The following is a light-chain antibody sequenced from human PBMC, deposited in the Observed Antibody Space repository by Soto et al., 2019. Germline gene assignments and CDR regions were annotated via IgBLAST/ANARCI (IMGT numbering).Light chain of an antibody. CDR1: NSNIESNY. CDR2: RNN. CDR3: AVWDDTLNGWV. V-gene: IGLV1-47*01. Sequence: QSVLTQPPSASGTPGQRVTISCSGRNSNIESNYVYWYQQYPGTAPKLLIYRNNQRPSGVPDRFSGSKSGTSASLAISRLRSEDEADYYCAVWDDTLNGWVFGGGTKLTVL. J-gene: IGLJ3*02.